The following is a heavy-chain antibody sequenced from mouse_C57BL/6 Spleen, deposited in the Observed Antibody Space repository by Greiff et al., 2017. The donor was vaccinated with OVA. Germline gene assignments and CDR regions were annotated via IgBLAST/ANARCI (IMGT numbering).Heavy chain of an antibody. J-gene: IGHJ3*01. CDR3: ARNDYDRTWFAY. CDR2: IYPGDGDT. CDR1: GYAFSSSW. V-gene: IGHV1-82*01. Sequence: QVQLQQSGPELVKPGASVKISCKASGYAFSSSWMNWVKQRPGKGLEWIGRIYPGDGDTNYNGKFKGKATLTADKSSSTAYMQLSSLTSEDSAVYFCARNDYDRTWFAYWGKGTLVTVSA. D-gene: IGHD2-4*01.